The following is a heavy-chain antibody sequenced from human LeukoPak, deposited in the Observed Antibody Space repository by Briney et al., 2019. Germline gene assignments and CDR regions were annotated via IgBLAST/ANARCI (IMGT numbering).Heavy chain of an antibody. CDR2: GNESGGT. CDR3: TSFTFGHNWFDP. J-gene: IGHJ5*02. CDR1: GGSLNGHY. D-gene: IGHD2/OR15-2a*01. V-gene: IGHV4-34*01. Sequence: SETLSLTCAVYGGSLNGHYWSWIRQPPGKGLEWIGEGNESGGTKFNPSLKSRVTISADTSKNQFSLKLSSVTAADTAVYYCTSFTFGHNWFDPWGQGTLVTVSS.